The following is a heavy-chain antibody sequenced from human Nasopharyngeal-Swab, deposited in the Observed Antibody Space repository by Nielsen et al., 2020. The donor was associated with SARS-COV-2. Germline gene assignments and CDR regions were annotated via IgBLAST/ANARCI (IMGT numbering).Heavy chain of an antibody. CDR2: IKQDGSEK. CDR3: ARDQYYDSSGYYYYGMDV. CDR1: GFTFSSYW. D-gene: IGHD3-22*01. Sequence: GESLKIFCAASGFTFSSYWMSWVRQAPGKGLEWVANIKQDGSEKYYVDSVKGRFTISRDNAKNSLYLQMNSLRAEDTAVYYCARDQYYDSSGYYYYGMDVWGQGTTVTVSS. J-gene: IGHJ6*02. V-gene: IGHV3-7*01.